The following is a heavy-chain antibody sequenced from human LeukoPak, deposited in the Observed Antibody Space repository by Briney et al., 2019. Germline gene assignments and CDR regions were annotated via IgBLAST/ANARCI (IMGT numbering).Heavy chain of an antibody. CDR3: VRSLDY. Sequence: GGSLRLSCAASGFPFSSYAMNWVRQAPGKGLEWVSVIAGSDGFTQYADSVKGRFAISRDNSKNTVYLQMNRLRVEDTALYYCVRSLDYWGQGTLVTVSS. V-gene: IGHV3-23*01. CDR2: IAGSDGFT. J-gene: IGHJ4*02. CDR1: GFPFSSYA.